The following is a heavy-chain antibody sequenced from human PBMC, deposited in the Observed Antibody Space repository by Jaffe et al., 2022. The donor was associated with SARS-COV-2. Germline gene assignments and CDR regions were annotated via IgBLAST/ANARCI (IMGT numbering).Heavy chain of an antibody. Sequence: VQLVESGGGVVQPGGSLRLACDGSSASTFTFSSHSIHWVRQAPDKGLQWVALISFDGNYDHYANSVRGRFSVSRDNSRKIMYLQMNSLRVEDTAIYYCAREITENDYIKAFDIWGQGTVVTVSS. J-gene: IGHJ3*02. V-gene: IGHV3-30-3*01. CDR1: TFTFSSHS. D-gene: IGHD4-4*01. CDR3: AREITENDYIKAFDI. CDR2: ISFDGNYD.